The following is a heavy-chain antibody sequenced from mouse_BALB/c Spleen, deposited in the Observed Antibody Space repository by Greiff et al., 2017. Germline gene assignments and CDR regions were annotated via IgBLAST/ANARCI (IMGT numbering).Heavy chain of an antibody. D-gene: IGHD2-4*01. CDR3: TRAYDYDEVYYAMDY. J-gene: IGHJ4*01. CDR2: INPSNGGT. V-gene: IGHV1S81*02. CDR1: GYTFTSYY. Sequence: QVQLQQSGAELVKPGASVKLSCKASGYTFTSYYMYWVKQRPGQGLEWIGEINPSNGGTNFNEKFKSKATLTVDKSSSTAYMQLSSLTSEDSAVYYCTRAYDYDEVYYAMDYWGQGTSVTVSS.